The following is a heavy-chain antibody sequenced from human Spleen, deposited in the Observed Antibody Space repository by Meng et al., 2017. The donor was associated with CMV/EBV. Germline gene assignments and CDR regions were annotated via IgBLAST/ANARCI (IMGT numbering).Heavy chain of an antibody. V-gene: IGHV1-18*01. J-gene: IGHJ6*02. D-gene: IGHD6-6*01. CDR2: ISADNGYT. CDR1: GYTFTDYG. Sequence: ASVKVSCKASGYTFTDYGVDWVRQAPGQGLEWMGWISADNGYTKYEQKFQGRVTMTTDTSTSTAYMELSRLRSDDTAVYYCARGSAARLYSAYYYYYGMDVWGRGTTVTVSS. CDR3: ARGSAARLYSAYYYYYGMDV.